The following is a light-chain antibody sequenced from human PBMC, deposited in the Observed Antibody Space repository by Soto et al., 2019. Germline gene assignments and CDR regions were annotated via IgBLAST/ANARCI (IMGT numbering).Light chain of an antibody. CDR3: QSYDSSLSGLYV. CDR1: SSNIGAGYD. CDR2: GNS. V-gene: IGLV1-40*01. Sequence: QSVLTQPPSVSGAAGQRVTISCAGSSSNIGAGYDVHWYQQLPGTAPKLLIYGNSNRPSGVPDRFSGSKSGTSASLAITGFQAEDEADYYCQSYDSSLSGLYVFGTGTKVTVL. J-gene: IGLJ1*01.